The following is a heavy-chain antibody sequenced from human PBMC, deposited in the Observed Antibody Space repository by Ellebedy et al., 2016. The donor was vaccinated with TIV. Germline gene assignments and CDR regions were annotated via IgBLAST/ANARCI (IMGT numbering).Heavy chain of an antibody. Sequence: AASVKVSCKASGYTFTSYFMHWVRQATGQGLEWMGWMNPNSGNTGYAQKFQGRVTMTRNTSISTAYMELSSLRSEDTAVYYCARGRFRAAAGRYYFDYWGQGTLVTVSS. CDR3: ARGRFRAAAGRYYFDY. CDR2: MNPNSGNT. J-gene: IGHJ4*02. CDR1: GYTFTSYF. D-gene: IGHD6-13*01. V-gene: IGHV1-8*02.